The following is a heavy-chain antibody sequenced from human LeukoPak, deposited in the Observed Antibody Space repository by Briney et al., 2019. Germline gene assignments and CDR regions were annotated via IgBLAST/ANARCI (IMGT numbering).Heavy chain of an antibody. V-gene: IGHV4-39*01. CDR1: GGSVSSYEYY. CDR2: TYYSGST. D-gene: IGHD3-9*01. CDR3: ARLSKGRYFDYIFDH. Sequence: PSETLSLTCTVSGGSVSSYEYYWGWIRQPPGKGLEGIGNTYYSGSTYYNPSLKSRLTMSVDTSKNQFSLKMSSVTAADTAVYYCARLSKGRYFDYIFDHWGQGALVTVSS. J-gene: IGHJ4*02.